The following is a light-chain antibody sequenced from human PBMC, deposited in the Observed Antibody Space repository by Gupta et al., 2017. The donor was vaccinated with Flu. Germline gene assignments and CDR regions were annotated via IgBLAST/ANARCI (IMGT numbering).Light chain of an antibody. CDR3: QQGYSSLWT. Sequence: DIQMTQSPSSMYASVGDRVTSNSRASQNISAYLNWYQQKPGKAPNLLIFGASRLGSGVPSRFSGSGSGTDFTLTISNLQPEDFATYYCQQGYSSLWTFGQGTKVEV. V-gene: IGKV1-39*01. J-gene: IGKJ1*01. CDR2: GAS. CDR1: QNISAY.